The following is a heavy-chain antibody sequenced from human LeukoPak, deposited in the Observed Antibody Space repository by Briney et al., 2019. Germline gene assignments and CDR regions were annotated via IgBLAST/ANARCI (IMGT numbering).Heavy chain of an antibody. CDR2: IIRRGGS. D-gene: IGHD3-16*01. CDR1: GGSFSDYY. CDR3: ARGIRPGYYFDY. V-gene: IGHV4-34*01. J-gene: IGHJ4*02. Sequence: SETLSLTCAVYGGSFSDYYWSWIRQAPGKGLGWIGEIIRRGGSNYIPSLKSRATMSIDTSNNQFSLKLRSATAADTAVYFCARGIRPGYYFDYWGQGTLVTVSS.